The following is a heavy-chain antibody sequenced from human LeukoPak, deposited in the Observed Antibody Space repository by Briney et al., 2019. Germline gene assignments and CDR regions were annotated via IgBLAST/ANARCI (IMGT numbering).Heavy chain of an antibody. Sequence: PGGSLRLSCAASGFTFSSYAMSWGRQAPGKGLEWVSAISGSVGSTYYADSVKGRFTISRDNSKNTLYLQMNSLRDEDTAVYYCAKDPPYCSSTSCYTGDDYWGQGTLVTVSS. V-gene: IGHV3-23*01. D-gene: IGHD2-2*02. J-gene: IGHJ4*02. CDR3: AKDPPYCSSTSCYTGDDY. CDR2: ISGSVGST. CDR1: GFTFSSYA.